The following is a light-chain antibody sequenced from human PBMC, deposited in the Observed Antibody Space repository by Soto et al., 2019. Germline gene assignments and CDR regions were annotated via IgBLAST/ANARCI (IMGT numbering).Light chain of an antibody. J-gene: IGKJ2*01. CDR3: QQTYDTYT. V-gene: IGKV1-39*01. CDR2: AAS. Sequence: DVQMTQSPSSVSASVGDKVTITCRAGHNINTYLNWYQQKPVKAPKVLIYAASSLQSGIPSGFSGSGSGTDFTLTISSLQPEDSATDFFQQTYDTYTFGQGTKLEI. CDR1: HNINTY.